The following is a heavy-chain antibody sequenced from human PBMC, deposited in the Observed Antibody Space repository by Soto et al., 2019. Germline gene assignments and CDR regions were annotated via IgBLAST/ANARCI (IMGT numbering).Heavy chain of an antibody. J-gene: IGHJ4*02. V-gene: IGHV3-23*01. D-gene: IGHD6-19*01. Sequence: DVQLLESGGDLVQPGGSLRLSCAASGFTFSSYAMSWVRQAPGKGLEWVSAITSSGGTTFYADSVKGRFTISRDNSIKTTFLQMNSLRAEDTAVYFCAKGAGSFHYDCWGQGALVTVSS. CDR2: ITSSGGTT. CDR3: AKGAGSFHYDC. CDR1: GFTFSSYA.